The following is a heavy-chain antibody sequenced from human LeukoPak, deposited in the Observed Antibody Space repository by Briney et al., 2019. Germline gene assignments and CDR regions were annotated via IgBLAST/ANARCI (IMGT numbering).Heavy chain of an antibody. CDR2: ISSSSSYI. J-gene: IGHJ4*02. D-gene: IGHD3-10*01. V-gene: IGHV3-21*01. CDR3: ARQMVRGVITPHLDWAFDY. CDR1: GFTFSSYS. Sequence: GGSLRLSCAASGFTFSSYSMNWVRQAPGKGLEWVSSISSSSSYIYYADSVKGRFTISRDNAKNSLYLQMNSLRAEDTAVYYCARQMVRGVITPHLDWAFDYWGQGTLVTVSS.